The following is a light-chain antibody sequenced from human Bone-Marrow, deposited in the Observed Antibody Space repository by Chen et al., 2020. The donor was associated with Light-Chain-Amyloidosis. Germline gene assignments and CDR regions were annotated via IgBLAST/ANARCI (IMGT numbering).Light chain of an antibody. V-gene: IGKV1-39*01. CDR1: QSVDRF. CDR3: QQSYNSPRT. J-gene: IGKJ2*01. Sequence: DIRMTQSPYALSASVGDRVTITCRASQSVDRFLNWYQQKPGKAPKLLIYVASSMPIGVPSRFSGSGSGTEFTLTISSVQPEDYATYYCQQSYNSPRTFGQGTKLEIK. CDR2: VAS.